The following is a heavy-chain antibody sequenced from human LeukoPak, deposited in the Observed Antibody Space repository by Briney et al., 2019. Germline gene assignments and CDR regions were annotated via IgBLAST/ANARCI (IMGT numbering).Heavy chain of an antibody. V-gene: IGHV3-23*01. CDR3: AKDQSSSSLYYFDY. D-gene: IGHD6-6*01. Sequence: GSLRLSCXXXGFTFXSDAMSWVRQAPGKGLEWVSAISGSGGSRYYADSGKGRFTISTDNSKNTLYLQMNSLRAEDTAVYYCAKDQSSSSLYYFDYWGQGTLVTVSS. J-gene: IGHJ4*02. CDR1: GFTFXSDA. CDR2: ISGSGGSR.